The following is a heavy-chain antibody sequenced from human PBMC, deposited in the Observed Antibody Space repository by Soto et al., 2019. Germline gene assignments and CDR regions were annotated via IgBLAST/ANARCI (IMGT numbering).Heavy chain of an antibody. CDR3: ARADSSTTFDY. D-gene: IGHD6-13*01. J-gene: IGHJ4*02. CDR2: IYYSGLT. V-gene: IGHV4-31*03. Sequence: SETLSLTCTFSEGSISSGAYSWSWIRQHPGKGLQWIGYIYYSGLTYYNPSLKSRVTISVDTSKNQFSLKLSSLTAADTAVYYCARADSSTTFDYWGQGTMVTGSS. CDR1: EGSISSGAYS.